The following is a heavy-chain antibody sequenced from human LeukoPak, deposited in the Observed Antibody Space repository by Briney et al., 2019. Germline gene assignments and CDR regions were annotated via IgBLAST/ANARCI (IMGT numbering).Heavy chain of an antibody. D-gene: IGHD3-10*01. CDR1: GGSISSYY. CDR3: ARGLGFGELYYFDY. CDR2: IYYSGST. V-gene: IGHV4-59*08. J-gene: IGHJ4*02. Sequence: SETLSLTCTVSGGSISSYYWSWIRQPPGKGLEWIGYIYYSGSTNYNPSLKSRVTISVDTSKNQFSLKLSSVTAADTAVYYCARGLGFGELYYFDYWGQGTLVTVSS.